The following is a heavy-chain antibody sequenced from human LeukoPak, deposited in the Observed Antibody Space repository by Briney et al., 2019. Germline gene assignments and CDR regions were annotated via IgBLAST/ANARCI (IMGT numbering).Heavy chain of an antibody. V-gene: IGHV3-74*01. CDR3: AKPRHYDIYLNNWFDP. J-gene: IGHJ5*02. Sequence: PGGSLRLSCAASGFTFSSYWMHWVRQAPGKGLVWVSRINSDGSGTTYADSVKGRFTISRDNAKNTVYLQMNSLRAEDTAVYYCAKPRHYDIYLNNWFDPWGQGTLVTVSS. CDR1: GFTFSSYW. D-gene: IGHD3-9*01. CDR2: INSDGSGT.